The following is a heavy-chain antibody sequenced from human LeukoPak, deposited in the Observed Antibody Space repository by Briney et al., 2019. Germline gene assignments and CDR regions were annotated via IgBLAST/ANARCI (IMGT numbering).Heavy chain of an antibody. V-gene: IGHV3-21*01. CDR3: ARGHYDVLAASYKWTPDY. CDR2: ITSGGDYI. Sequence: TGGSLRLSYAASGFTFNTFNMKSVRQAPGKGLEWVSTITSGGDYIYYADSVKGRFTTSRDNAKNSLSLQLNSLRVEDTAVYYCARGHYDVLAASYKWTPDYWGQGTLVTVSS. J-gene: IGHJ4*02. D-gene: IGHD3-9*01. CDR1: GFTFNTFN.